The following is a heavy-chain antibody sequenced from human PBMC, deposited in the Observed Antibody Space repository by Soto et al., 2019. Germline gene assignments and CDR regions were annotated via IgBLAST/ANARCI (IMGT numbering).Heavy chain of an antibody. D-gene: IGHD3-22*01. CDR1: GFSISSYY. CDR3: ARVTYYYDSSVSLALDV. V-gene: IGHV4-59*01. CDR2: IYYSGST. Sequence: SETRSLTCTVSGFSISSYYWSWIRQPPGKGLEWIGYIYYSGSTNYNPSLKSRVTISVDTSKNQFSLKLSSVTAADTAVYYCARVTYYYDSSVSLALDVWGQGTTVTVSS. J-gene: IGHJ6*02.